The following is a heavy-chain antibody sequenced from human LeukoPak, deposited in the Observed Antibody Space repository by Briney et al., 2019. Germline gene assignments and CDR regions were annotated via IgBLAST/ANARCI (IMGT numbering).Heavy chain of an antibody. Sequence: GASVKVSCKASGYTFTGYYMHWVRQAPGQGLECMGWINPNSGDTNYAQNLQGRVSMTEDASINTAYMELTRLRSDDTAVYYCARTKNVALVTATPGFFDYWGHGTLVIVSP. CDR3: ARTKNVALVTATPGFFDY. CDR1: GYTFTGYY. V-gene: IGHV1-2*02. J-gene: IGHJ4*03. D-gene: IGHD2-15*01. CDR2: INPNSGDT.